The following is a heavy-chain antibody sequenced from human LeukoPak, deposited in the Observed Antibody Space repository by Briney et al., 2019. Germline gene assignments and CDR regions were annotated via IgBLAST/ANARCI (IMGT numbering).Heavy chain of an antibody. D-gene: IGHD3-3*01. Sequence: ASVKVSCKVSGYTFIENYIHWVRQAPGQGLEWMGLINPHTGAANYSQKFQGRVTMTRDTSISTAYMHLTRLKFDDTAVYYCARGKSGYSPWGQGPPVTVSS. CDR3: ARGKSGYSP. J-gene: IGHJ4*02. V-gene: IGHV1-2*02. CDR2: INPHTGAA. CDR1: GYTFIENY.